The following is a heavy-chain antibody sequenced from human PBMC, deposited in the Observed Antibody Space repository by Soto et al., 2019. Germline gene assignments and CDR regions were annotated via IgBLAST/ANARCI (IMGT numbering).Heavy chain of an antibody. D-gene: IGHD2-2*01. Sequence: PGGSLRLSCAASGFTFSHYAMIWVRQAPGKGMEWLSFIGGGAIITYYPDSVRGRFSVSRNNSKNTMYLQRSTLKAEDTAVYYCAKQYLDSSTWTPLGHWGPGSPATV. CDR3: AKQYLDSSTWTPLGH. CDR1: GFTFSHYA. J-gene: IGHJ4*02. CDR2: IGGGAIIT. V-gene: IGHV3-23*01.